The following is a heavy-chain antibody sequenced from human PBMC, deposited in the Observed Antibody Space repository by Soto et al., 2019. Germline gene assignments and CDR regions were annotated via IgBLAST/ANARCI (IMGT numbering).Heavy chain of an antibody. CDR1: GGSISTGGNY. J-gene: IGHJ4*02. CDR3: ARDSSGYYWYFDY. D-gene: IGHD3-22*01. Sequence: QVQLQESGPGLVKPSQTLSLTCTVSGGSISTGGNYWSWIRQHPGKGLEWIGYIYYSGSTYYKPSLKSRVTISVDTSNNQFSLKLSSVTAADTAVYYCARDSSGYYWYFDYWGQGTLVTVSS. V-gene: IGHV4-31*03. CDR2: IYYSGST.